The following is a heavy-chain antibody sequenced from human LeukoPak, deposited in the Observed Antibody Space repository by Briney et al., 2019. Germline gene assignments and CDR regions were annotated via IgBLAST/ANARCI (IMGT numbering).Heavy chain of an antibody. CDR1: GGSMSSSY. CDR3: ARDTGDSGGYFDL. V-gene: IGHV4-59*01. Sequence: SETLSLTCSVSGGSMSSSYWTWIRQPPGRELEWIGYIFYSGTTSYNPSLESRLTISLDTSRKQFSLKLTSVTAADTAVYYCARDTGDSGGYFDLWGQGSLATVSS. D-gene: IGHD2-21*02. CDR2: IFYSGTT. J-gene: IGHJ4*02.